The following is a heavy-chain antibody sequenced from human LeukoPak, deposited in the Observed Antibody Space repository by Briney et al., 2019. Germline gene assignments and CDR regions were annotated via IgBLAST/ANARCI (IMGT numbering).Heavy chain of an antibody. J-gene: IGHJ5*02. CDR3: AKSRQIQRWRGLDP. V-gene: IGHV3-30*18. CDR1: GFTLSSYG. D-gene: IGHD4-23*01. Sequence: GGSLRLSCAASGFTLSSYGMHWVRQAPGKGLEWVAVISYDGSNKYYADSVKGRFTISRDNSKNTLYLQMNSLRAEDTAVYYCAKSRQIQRWRGLDPWGQGTLVTVSS. CDR2: ISYDGSNK.